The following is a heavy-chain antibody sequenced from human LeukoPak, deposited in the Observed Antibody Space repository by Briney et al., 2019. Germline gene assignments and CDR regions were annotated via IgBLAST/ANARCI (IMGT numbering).Heavy chain of an antibody. CDR3: ARGPLQTIPTSKIVVYYYPFDY. CDR2: INWNGGGT. Sequence: RAGGSLRLSCAASGFNFDDYGMSWVRQAPGKGLEWVSGINWNGGGTGYADSVKGRFTISRESAKNSLYLQMNSLKAEDTALYYCARGPLQTIPTSKIVVYYYPFDYWGQGTLVTVSS. V-gene: IGHV3-20*04. J-gene: IGHJ4*02. D-gene: IGHD3-22*01. CDR1: GFNFDDYG.